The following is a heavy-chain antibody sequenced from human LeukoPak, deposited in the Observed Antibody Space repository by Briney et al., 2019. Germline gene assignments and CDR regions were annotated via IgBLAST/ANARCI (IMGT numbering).Heavy chain of an antibody. CDR3: ASQVGATVGYYGMDV. CDR1: GGTFSSYA. D-gene: IGHD1-26*01. CDR2: IIPIFGTA. Sequence: ASVKVSCKASGGTFSSYAISWVRQAPGQGLEWMGGIIPIFGTANYAQKFQGRVTITADESTSTAYMELSSLRSEDTAVYYCASQVGATVGYYGMDVWGQGTTVTVSS. J-gene: IGHJ6*02. V-gene: IGHV1-69*13.